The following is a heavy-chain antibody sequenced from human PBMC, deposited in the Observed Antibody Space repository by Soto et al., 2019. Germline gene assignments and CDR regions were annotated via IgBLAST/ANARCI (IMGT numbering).Heavy chain of an antibody. Sequence: DEHLVQSGGGLGQPGGSLRLSCAGSGFTFKTYGMNWVRRAPGKGLEWIAFISGTGSTTYYADSVQGRFIVSRDNSNNSLHLQVNSLRSDDTAVYYCAREGCTSASCCSYIRAFDVWGQGTEVSVSS. V-gene: IGHV3-48*01. CDR1: GFTFKTYG. CDR2: ISGTGSTT. J-gene: IGHJ3*01. D-gene: IGHD2-21*02. CDR3: AREGCTSASCCSYIRAFDV.